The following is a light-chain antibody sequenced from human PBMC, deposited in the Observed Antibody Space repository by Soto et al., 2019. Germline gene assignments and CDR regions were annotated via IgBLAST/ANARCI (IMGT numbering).Light chain of an antibody. CDR2: EVS. CDR3: GSYTGSIYV. CDR1: SSDVGGYKF. J-gene: IGLJ1*01. V-gene: IGLV2-14*01. Sequence: QSVLTQPASVSVSPGQSITISCTGTSSDVGGYKFVSLYQQHPGKAPKLMIYEVSNRPSGVSSRFSGSKSGNTASLTISGLQAEDEADYYCGSYTGSIYVFGTGTKVTVL.